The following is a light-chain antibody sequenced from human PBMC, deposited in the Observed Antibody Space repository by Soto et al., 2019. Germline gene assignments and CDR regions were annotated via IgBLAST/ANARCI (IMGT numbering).Light chain of an antibody. J-gene: IGLJ2*01. Sequence: QAVVPQEPSLTVSPGGTVTLTCASRTGAVTSGYYPIWFQQKPRQAPRALIDSTSNKDSWTPARFSASLLGGKAALTLSGVQPEDEAEYYCLLYSGAAGVFVVGTQLTAL. CDR2: STS. CDR3: LLYSGAAGV. V-gene: IGLV7-43*01. CDR1: TGAVTSGYY.